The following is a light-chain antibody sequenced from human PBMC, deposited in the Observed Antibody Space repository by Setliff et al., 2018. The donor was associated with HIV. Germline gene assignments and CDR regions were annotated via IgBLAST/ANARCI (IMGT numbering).Light chain of an antibody. CDR2: AAS. CDR3: QQSYGT. V-gene: IGKV1-39*01. Sequence: DIPLTQSPSSLSASIGDRVTIVCRASRSFNNYLNWYQQKPGKAPKLLIFAASNLESGVPPRFSGSGSGTNFTLTISSLQPEDFATYYCQQSYGTFGPGTKVDIK. J-gene: IGKJ3*01. CDR1: RSFNNY.